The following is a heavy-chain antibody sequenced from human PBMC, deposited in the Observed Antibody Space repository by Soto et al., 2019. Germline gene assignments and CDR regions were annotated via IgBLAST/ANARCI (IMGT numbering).Heavy chain of an antibody. Sequence: ASVKVSCKASGYTFTNYGITWVRQAPGQGLEWMGWISNYNGKTNYAQILQGRVTMTTDTSTRTAYMELTSLRSDDTAVYYCARAITMVRGVLFDIWGQGTMVTVSS. CDR2: ISNYNGKT. CDR3: ARAITMVRGVLFDI. V-gene: IGHV1-18*01. D-gene: IGHD3-10*01. J-gene: IGHJ3*02. CDR1: GYTFTNYG.